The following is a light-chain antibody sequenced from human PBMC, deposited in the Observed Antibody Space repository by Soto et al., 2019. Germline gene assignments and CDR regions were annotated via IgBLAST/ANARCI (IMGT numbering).Light chain of an antibody. Sequence: QSALTQPASVSGSPGQSITISCTGTSSDVGTYDYVSWYQQQPGKAPKLMIYDVSNRPSGVSNRFSGSKSGNTASLTISGLQAEDEADYYCSSFTSSTTLEVFGGGTKVTVL. V-gene: IGLV2-14*01. CDR2: DVS. CDR3: SSFTSSTTLEV. J-gene: IGLJ2*01. CDR1: SSDVGTYDY.